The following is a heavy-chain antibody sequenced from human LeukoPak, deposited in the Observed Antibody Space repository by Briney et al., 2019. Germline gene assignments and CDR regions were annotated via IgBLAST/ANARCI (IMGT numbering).Heavy chain of an antibody. Sequence: NPSETLSLTCTVSGGSISSYYWSWIRQPPGKGLEWIGHIYYSGSTNYNPSLKSRVTISVDTSKNQFSLKLSSVTAADTAVYYCARGGYYYGTDVWGQGTTVTVSS. J-gene: IGHJ6*02. CDR2: IYYSGST. D-gene: IGHD3-16*01. CDR1: GGSISSYY. CDR3: ARGGYYYGTDV. V-gene: IGHV4-59*01.